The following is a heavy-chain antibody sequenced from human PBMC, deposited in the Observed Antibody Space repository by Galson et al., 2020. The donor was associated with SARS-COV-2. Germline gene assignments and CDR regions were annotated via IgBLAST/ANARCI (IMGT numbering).Heavy chain of an antibody. CDR1: GFTFSNAW. J-gene: IGHJ4*02. V-gene: IGHV3-15*01. CDR3: TTGSSWDY. CDR2: IKSKTDGGTT. Sequence: GESLKISCAASGFTFSNAWMTWVRQAPGKGLEWVGLIKSKTDGGTTDYAAPVKGRFAIPRDDSKDTLFLQMNSLKTEDTAVYYCTTGSSWDYWGQGTLVTVSS.